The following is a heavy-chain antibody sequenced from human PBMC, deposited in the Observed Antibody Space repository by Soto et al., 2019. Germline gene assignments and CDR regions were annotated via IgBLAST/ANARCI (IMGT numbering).Heavy chain of an antibody. Sequence: PSETLSLTXTVSGDSVSSNNYFWGWIRQPPGKGLEWIGSIFYSGSTCYSPSFKSRITISLDTSKNQFSLNLRSVTATDTAVYYCARDRSVYATDYWGQGTLVPVSS. V-gene: IGHV4-39*02. CDR2: IFYSGST. CDR3: ARDRSVYATDY. J-gene: IGHJ4*02. D-gene: IGHD3-3*01. CDR1: GDSVSSNNYF.